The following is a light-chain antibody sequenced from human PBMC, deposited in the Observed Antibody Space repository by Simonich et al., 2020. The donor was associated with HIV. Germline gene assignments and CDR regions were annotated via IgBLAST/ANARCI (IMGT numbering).Light chain of an antibody. Sequence: SSELTQDPAVSVALGQTVRITCQGDRLRSYYATWYQQKPGQATVLVIYGQNNRPSGIPDRFSVSSAGNTASLTITGAQAEDEADYYCTSRDSSGKHYVFGTGTKVTVL. CDR1: RLRSYY. CDR3: TSRDSSGKHYV. CDR2: GQN. V-gene: IGLV3-19*01. J-gene: IGLJ1*01.